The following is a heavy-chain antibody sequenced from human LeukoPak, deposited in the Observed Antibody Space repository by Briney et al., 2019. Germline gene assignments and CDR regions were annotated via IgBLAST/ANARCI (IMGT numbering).Heavy chain of an antibody. CDR1: GFTFSSYA. CDR2: ISYDGSNK. Sequence: PGGSLRLSCAASGFTFSSYAMHWVRQAPGKGLEWVAVISYDGSNKYYADSVKGRFTISRDNSKNTLYLQMNSLRAEDTAVYYCARYAVAGSSLNSDYWGQGTLVTVSS. D-gene: IGHD6-19*01. CDR3: ARYAVAGSSLNSDY. V-gene: IGHV3-30-3*01. J-gene: IGHJ4*02.